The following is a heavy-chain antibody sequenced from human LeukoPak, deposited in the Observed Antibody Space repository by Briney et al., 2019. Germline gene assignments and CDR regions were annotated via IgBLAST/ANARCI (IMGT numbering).Heavy chain of an antibody. D-gene: IGHD3-22*01. CDR3: ARDLQSSGYLPVRSEDWYFDL. CDR1: GGSISSYY. V-gene: IGHV4-59*01. Sequence: SETLSLTCTVSGGSISSYYWSWIRQPPGKGLEWIGYIYYSGSTNYNPSLKSRVTISVDTSKNQFSLKLSSVTAADTAVYYCARDLQSSGYLPVRSEDWYFDLWGRGTLVTVSS. CDR2: IYYSGST. J-gene: IGHJ2*01.